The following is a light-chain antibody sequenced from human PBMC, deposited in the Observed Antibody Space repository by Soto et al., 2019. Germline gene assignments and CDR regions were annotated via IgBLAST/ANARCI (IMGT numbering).Light chain of an antibody. Sequence: QSALTQPASVSGPPGQSITISCTGTSSDVGGYNYVSWYQQYPGKAPKLMIYEVSNRPSGVSNRFSGSKSGNTASLTISGLQAEDEADYYCSSYTSSSNVFGTGTKLTVL. CDR1: SSDVGGYNY. CDR3: SSYTSSSNV. J-gene: IGLJ1*01. V-gene: IGLV2-14*01. CDR2: EVS.